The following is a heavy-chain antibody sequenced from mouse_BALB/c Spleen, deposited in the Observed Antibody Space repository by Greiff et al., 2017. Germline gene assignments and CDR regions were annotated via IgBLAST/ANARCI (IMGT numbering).Heavy chain of an antibody. CDR2: IRNKANGYTT. J-gene: IGHJ3*01. V-gene: IGHV7-3*02. CDR3: ARSYYYGSSYAGWFAY. Sequence: EVNVVESGGGLVQPGGSLRLSCATSGFTFTDYYMSWVRQPPGKALEWLGFIRNKANGYTTEYSASVKGRFTISRDNSQSILYLQMNTLRAEDSATYYCARSYYYGSSYAGWFAYWGQGTLVTVSA. D-gene: IGHD1-1*01. CDR1: GFTFTDYY.